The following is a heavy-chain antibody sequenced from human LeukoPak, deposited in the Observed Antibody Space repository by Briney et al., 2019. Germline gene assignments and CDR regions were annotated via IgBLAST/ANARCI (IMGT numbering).Heavy chain of an antibody. CDR3: VRDPSYSSGSGY. Sequence: ASVKVSCKASGYTFNGYYMHWVRQAPGQGLEWMGWINPNSGDTKYAQEFQGRVTMTRDTSISTAYMELRRLRFDDTAVYYCVRDPSYSSGSGYWGQGTLVTVSS. D-gene: IGHD6-19*01. J-gene: IGHJ4*02. V-gene: IGHV1-2*02. CDR1: GYTFNGYY. CDR2: INPNSGDT.